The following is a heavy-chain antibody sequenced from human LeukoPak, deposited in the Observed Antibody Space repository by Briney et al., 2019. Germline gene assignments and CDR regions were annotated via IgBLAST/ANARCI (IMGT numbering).Heavy chain of an antibody. J-gene: IGHJ5*02. V-gene: IGHV1-18*01. CDR1: NYTFSSLGSGNSFISFA. CDR3: AREYGGITMVRGVPFFDP. CDR2: ISAYYGTT. D-gene: IGHD3-10*01. Sequence: GASVKVSCKASNYTFSSLGSGNSFISFAISWVRQAPGQGLEWMGWISAYYGTTNYAQKFKGRVTMTTDTSTSTVYMELRSLRSDDTAVYYCAREYGGITMVRGVPFFDPWGQGTLVTVSS.